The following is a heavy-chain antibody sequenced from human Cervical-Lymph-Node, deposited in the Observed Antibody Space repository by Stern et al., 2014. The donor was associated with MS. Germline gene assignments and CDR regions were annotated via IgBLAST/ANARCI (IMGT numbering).Heavy chain of an antibody. D-gene: IGHD4-17*01. CDR2: IYPSNSDT. V-gene: IGHV5-51*01. CDR1: GYSFTANW. J-gene: IGHJ4*02. CDR3: ARDYGDYAFDY. Sequence: QLVQSGAEVKKPGESLKISCKGSGYSFTANWIDWVRQMPGKGLEWMGSIYPSNSDTGYTPSFQGEVAISADKTISTAYLQWRSLKASDTAMYYCARDYGDYAFDYWGQGTLVTVSS.